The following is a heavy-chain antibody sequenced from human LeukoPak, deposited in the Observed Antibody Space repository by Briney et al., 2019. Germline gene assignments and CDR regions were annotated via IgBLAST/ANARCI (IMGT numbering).Heavy chain of an antibody. CDR3: ARDPPAVSINTYA. CDR1: GFTVGNNY. J-gene: IGHJ4*02. D-gene: IGHD2-8*01. CDR2: IFSHGET. Sequence: GGSLRPSCAASGFTVGNNYMNWVRQAPGKGLERVSLIFSHGETSYADSVKGRFTISRDNSKNTLYLQMNGLRVEDTAVYYCARDPPAVSINTYAWGQGTLVTVSS. V-gene: IGHV3-66*01.